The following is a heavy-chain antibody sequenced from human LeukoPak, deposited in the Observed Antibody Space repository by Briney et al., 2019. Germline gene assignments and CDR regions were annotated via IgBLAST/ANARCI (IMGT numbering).Heavy chain of an antibody. CDR3: ARGGSDYGDHTPFDY. CDR1: GGSISSYY. CDR2: IYYSGST. J-gene: IGHJ4*02. Sequence: SETLSLTCTVSGGSISSYYWSWIRQPPGKGLEWIGYIYYSGSTYYNPSLKSRVTISVDRSKNQFSLKLSSVTAADTAVYYCARGGSDYGDHTPFDYWGQGTLVTVSS. V-gene: IGHV4-59*12. D-gene: IGHD4-17*01.